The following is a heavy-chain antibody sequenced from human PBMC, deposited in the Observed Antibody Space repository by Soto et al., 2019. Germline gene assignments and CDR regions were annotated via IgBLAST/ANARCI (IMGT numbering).Heavy chain of an antibody. Sequence: GVLRLSCAASGFTFSTYSMNWVRQAPGKGLEWVSYISSTGNTIYYPDSVKGRFTISRDTAKKSLYLQMNSLRAEDTAVYYCARSGYFDYWGQGTLVTVS. J-gene: IGHJ4*02. D-gene: IGHD2-8*02. CDR1: GFTFSTYS. CDR3: ARSGYFDY. CDR2: ISSTGNTI. V-gene: IGHV3-48*01.